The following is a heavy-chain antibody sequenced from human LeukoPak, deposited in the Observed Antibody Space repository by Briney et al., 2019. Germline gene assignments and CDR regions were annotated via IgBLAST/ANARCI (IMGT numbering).Heavy chain of an antibody. V-gene: IGHV4-59*08. CDR1: SDSISGYY. D-gene: IGHD6-19*01. J-gene: IGHJ4*02. CDR2: IYSSGST. CDR3: ARRSRGVAGTLMGGEFFDY. Sequence: SETLSLTCTVSSDSISGYYWSWIRQPPGKGLEWLGYIYSSGSTNYNPSLNSRVTMSVDTSKNQFSLKLSSVTAADTAVYYCARRSRGVAGTLMGGEFFDYWGQGTLVTVSS.